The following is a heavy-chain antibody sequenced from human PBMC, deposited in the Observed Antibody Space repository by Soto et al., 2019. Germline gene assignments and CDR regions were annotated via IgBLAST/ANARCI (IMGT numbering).Heavy chain of an antibody. J-gene: IGHJ4*02. CDR1: GYTFTSYA. Sequence: ASVKVSCKASGYTFTSYAMHWVRQAPGQRLEWMGWINAGNGNTKYSQKFQGRVTITRDTSASTAYMEVSSLRFEDTALFFCALNFGYSYGYQYYFDYWGQGTLVTVSS. CDR2: INAGNGNT. V-gene: IGHV1-3*01. CDR3: ALNFGYSYGYQYYFDY. D-gene: IGHD5-18*01.